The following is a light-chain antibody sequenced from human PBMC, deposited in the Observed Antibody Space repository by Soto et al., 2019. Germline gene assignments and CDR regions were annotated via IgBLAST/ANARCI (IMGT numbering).Light chain of an antibody. V-gene: IGKV1-39*01. J-gene: IGKJ1*01. CDR3: LHTDSFPWT. CDR1: QSPSRF. CDR2: AAS. Sequence: DIQMTQSPSSLSASVGDRVTLTCRASQSPSRFLNWYQQKSGKAPKLLIYAASSLETGVPSRFSGSGSGTYFTLTISNLQPEDFATYYCLHTDSFPWTFGQGTKVDIK.